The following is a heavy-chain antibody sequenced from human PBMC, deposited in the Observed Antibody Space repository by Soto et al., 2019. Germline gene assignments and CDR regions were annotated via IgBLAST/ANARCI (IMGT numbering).Heavy chain of an antibody. Sequence: QVQLVQSGAEVKKPGSSVKVSCKASGGTFSSYAISWVRQAPGQGLEWMGGIIPIFGTANYAQKFQGRVTITADESTITAYMELSSLRSEDTAVYYCARCRTMGATSLTTYSYYGMDVWGQGTTVTVSS. CDR2: IIPIFGTA. J-gene: IGHJ6*02. CDR1: GGTFSSYA. CDR3: ARCRTMGATSLTTYSYYGMDV. V-gene: IGHV1-69*12. D-gene: IGHD1-26*01.